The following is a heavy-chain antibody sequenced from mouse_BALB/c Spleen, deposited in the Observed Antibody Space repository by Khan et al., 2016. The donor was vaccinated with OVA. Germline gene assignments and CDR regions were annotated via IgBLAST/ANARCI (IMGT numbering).Heavy chain of an antibody. Sequence: EVELVESGGDLVRPGGSLKLSCAASGFSFSTYSMSWVRQTPEQRLEWVATISSGGSYTYSPDSLKGRFTLSRDNSKNTLYMQMSSLKSEDTAMYYCIRHRGYDGYKHYFDHWGQGTTLTVSS. J-gene: IGHJ2*01. CDR2: ISSGGSYT. D-gene: IGHD2-2*01. CDR3: IRHRGYDGYKHYFDH. CDR1: GFSFSTYS. V-gene: IGHV5-6-4*01.